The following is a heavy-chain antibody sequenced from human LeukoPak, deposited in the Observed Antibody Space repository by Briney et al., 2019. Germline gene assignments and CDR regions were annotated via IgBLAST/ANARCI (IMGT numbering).Heavy chain of an antibody. J-gene: IGHJ4*02. CDR2: IRYDGSNK. CDR1: GFTFSSYG. Sequence: PGGCLRLSCAASGFTFSSYGMHWVRQAPGKGLEWVAFIRYDGSNKYYADSVKGRFTISRDNSKNTLYLQMNSLRAEDTAVYYCAKDRGYYDSSGYDGFEYWGQGTLVTVSS. V-gene: IGHV3-30*02. D-gene: IGHD3-22*01. CDR3: AKDRGYYDSSGYDGFEY.